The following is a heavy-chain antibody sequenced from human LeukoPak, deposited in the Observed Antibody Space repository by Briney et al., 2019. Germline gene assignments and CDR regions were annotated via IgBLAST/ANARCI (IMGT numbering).Heavy chain of an antibody. D-gene: IGHD4-11*01. CDR2: ISCSGGST. CDR1: GFTFSSYA. V-gene: IGHV3-23*01. Sequence: QSGGSLRLSCAASGFTFSSYAMSWVRQAPGKGLEWVSAISCSGGSTYYADSVKGRFTISRDNSKNTLYLQMNSLRAEDTAVYYCARVSNYGIIDYWGQGTLVTVSS. J-gene: IGHJ4*02. CDR3: ARVSNYGIIDY.